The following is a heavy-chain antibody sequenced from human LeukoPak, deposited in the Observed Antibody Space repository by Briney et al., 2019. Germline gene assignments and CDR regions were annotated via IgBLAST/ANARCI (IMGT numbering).Heavy chain of an antibody. D-gene: IGHD5-12*01. CDR2: IYHSGST. CDR3: TRDSSGYDWFYDY. V-gene: IGHV4-38-2*02. Sequence: SETLSLTCTVSGYSISSGYYWCWIRQPPGKGVGWIGSIYHSGSTYYNPSLKSRVTISVDTSKNQFSLKLSSVTAADTAVYYCTRDSSGYDWFYDYWGQGTLVTVSS. J-gene: IGHJ4*02. CDR1: GYSISSGYY.